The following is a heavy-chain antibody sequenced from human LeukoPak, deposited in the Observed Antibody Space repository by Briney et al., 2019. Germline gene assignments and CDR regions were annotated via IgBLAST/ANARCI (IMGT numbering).Heavy chain of an antibody. J-gene: IGHJ5*02. CDR1: GGSISGYY. D-gene: IGHD2/OR15-2a*01. CDR3: ARVVRSYHVFLGWFDP. V-gene: IGHV4-59*12. Sequence: PSETLSLTCTVSGGSISGYYWNWIRQPPGRGLQWIGYIYYSGSTSYNPSLKSRVTISVDTSKNQFSLKLSSVTAADTAVYYCARVVRSYHVFLGWFDPWGQGTLVTVSS. CDR2: IYYSGST.